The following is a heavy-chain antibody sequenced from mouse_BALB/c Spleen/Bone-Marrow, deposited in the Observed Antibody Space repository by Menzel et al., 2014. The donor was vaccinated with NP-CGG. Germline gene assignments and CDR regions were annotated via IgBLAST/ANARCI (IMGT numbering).Heavy chain of an antibody. J-gene: IGHJ4*01. CDR2: ISNGSSTI. CDR1: GFTFSSFG. CDR3: ARKGAMITHYYAMDY. D-gene: IGHD2-4*01. Sequence: EVNVVDSGGGLVRPGGSRKLSCAASGFTFSSFGMHWVRQAPEKGLEWVAYISNGSSTIYYADTVKGRFTISRDNPKNTLFLQMTSLRSEDTAVYYCARKGAMITHYYAMDYWGQGTSVTVPS. V-gene: IGHV5-17*02.